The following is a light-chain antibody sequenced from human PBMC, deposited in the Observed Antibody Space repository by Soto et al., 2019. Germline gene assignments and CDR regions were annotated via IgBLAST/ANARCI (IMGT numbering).Light chain of an antibody. CDR1: QSISIY. CDR2: AAS. Sequence: DIQMTQSPSSLSASIGDRVTITCRASQSISIYLNWYQQKPGKAPKVLIYAASTLQSGVPSRFSGSGSGTDFTLTISNLQPEDFASYYCQQAYINPRTFGPGTRWISN. CDR3: QQAYINPRT. V-gene: IGKV1-39*01. J-gene: IGKJ1*01.